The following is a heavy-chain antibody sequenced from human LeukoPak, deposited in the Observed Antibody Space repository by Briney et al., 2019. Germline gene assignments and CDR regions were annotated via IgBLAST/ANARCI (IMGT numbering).Heavy chain of an antibody. V-gene: IGHV3-30*02. CDR2: IRYDGSNK. CDR3: ARAPRDRGYCGATSCFEYMAG. CDR1: GFTFSSNA. Sequence: GGPLRLSCAASGFTFSSNAMHWVRQAPGKGLEWVAFIRYDGSNKYYADSVKGRFTISTDNSKKTLYLQMNSLRAEDTGVYYCARAPRDRGYCGATSCFEYMAGWGRGTTVTISS. D-gene: IGHD2-2*01. J-gene: IGHJ6*03.